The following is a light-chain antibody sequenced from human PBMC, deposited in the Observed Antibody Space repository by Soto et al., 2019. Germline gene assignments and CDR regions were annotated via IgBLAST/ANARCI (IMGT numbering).Light chain of an antibody. CDR1: QAITNY. CDR2: GAS. CDR3: QNYNSAPNT. V-gene: IGKV1-27*01. Sequence: DIRMTQSPSSLSASVGDRVTITCRASQAITNYLAWCQQKPGKVPKLLIYGASTLQSGVPSRFTGSGSGTVFTLTITSLQPEDVATYYCQNYNSAPNTFGQGTRLEIK. J-gene: IGKJ2*01.